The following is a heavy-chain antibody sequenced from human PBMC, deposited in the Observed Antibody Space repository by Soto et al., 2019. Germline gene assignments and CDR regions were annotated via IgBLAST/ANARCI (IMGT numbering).Heavy chain of an antibody. CDR2: LYHTGNT. CDR3: ARFRGTAILDF. CDR1: GGSISSGGYS. Sequence: SETLSLTCAVSGGSISSGGYSWSWIRQPPGKGLEWIGYLYHTGNTYYNPSLESRVTISVDRSKNQFSLELTSVTAADTAVYYCARFRGTAILDFGGQGTLVTVSA. D-gene: IGHD2-21*02. J-gene: IGHJ4*02. V-gene: IGHV4-30-2*01.